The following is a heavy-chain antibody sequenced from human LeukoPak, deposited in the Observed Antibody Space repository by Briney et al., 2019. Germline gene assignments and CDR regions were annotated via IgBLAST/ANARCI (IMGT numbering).Heavy chain of an antibody. CDR1: GFTFSSYV. J-gene: IGHJ4*02. D-gene: IGHD5-18*01. CDR2: ISYDGSDK. Sequence: GESLRLSCAASGFTFSSYVMHWVRQAPGKGLEWVAIISYDGSDKYYADSVKGRFTISRDNSKNTLFLQMNSLRAEDTAVYYCAKDRTSVHLWLSDLDYWGQGTLVTVSS. V-gene: IGHV3-30*18. CDR3: AKDRTSVHLWLSDLDY.